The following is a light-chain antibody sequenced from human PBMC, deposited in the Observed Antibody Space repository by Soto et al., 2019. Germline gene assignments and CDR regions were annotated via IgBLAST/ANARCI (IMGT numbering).Light chain of an antibody. CDR1: SSDVGGYNY. V-gene: IGLV2-14*01. J-gene: IGLJ1*01. Sequence: QSVLTQPVSVSGSPGQSITISCTGSSSDVGGYNYVSWYQQHPGKAPKLMIFEVTDRASGASNRFSGSKSGNTASLTISGLQAEDEADYYCSSYTSTNIYVFGTGTKLTVL. CDR3: SSYTSTNIYV. CDR2: EVT.